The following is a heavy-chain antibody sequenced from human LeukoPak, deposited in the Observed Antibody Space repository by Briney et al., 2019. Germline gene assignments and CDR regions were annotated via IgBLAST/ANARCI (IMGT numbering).Heavy chain of an antibody. V-gene: IGHV4-61*02. CDR3: ARYHYDYGGNSMDY. CDR1: GGSISSGSYY. Sequence: PSETLSLTCTVSGGSISSGSYYWSWIRQPAGKGLEWIGRIYTSGSTNYNPSLKSRVTISVDTSKNQFSLKLSSVTAADTAVYYCARYHYDYGGNSMDYWGQGTLVTVSS. CDR2: IYTSGST. D-gene: IGHD4-23*01. J-gene: IGHJ4*02.